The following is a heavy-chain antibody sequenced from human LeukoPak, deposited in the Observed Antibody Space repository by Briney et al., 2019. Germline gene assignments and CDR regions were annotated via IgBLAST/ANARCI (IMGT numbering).Heavy chain of an antibody. CDR2: IIPDGSGK. CDR1: GFSFNSYY. J-gene: IGHJ4*02. CDR3: AKWAKDSSGWYIDY. D-gene: IGHD6-19*01. Sequence: GGPLRLSCAASGFSFNSYYMTWVRQAPGKGLEWVANIIPDGSGKYYVDSVKGRFTISRDNAKNSLYLQMNSLRAEDTALYYCAKWAKDSSGWYIDYWGQGTLVTVSS. V-gene: IGHV3-7*05.